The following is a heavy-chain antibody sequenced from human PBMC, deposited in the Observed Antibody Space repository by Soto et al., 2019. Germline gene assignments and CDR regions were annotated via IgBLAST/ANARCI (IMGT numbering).Heavy chain of an antibody. CDR3: ARDREQGTKTLWFDP. CDR2: IYYSGST. CDR1: GGSISSYY. V-gene: IGHV4-59*01. Sequence: PSETLSLTCTVSGGSISSYYWSWIRQPPGKGLEWIGYIYYSGSTNYNPSLKSRVTISVDTSKNQFSLKLRSVTAADTAVYYCARDREQGTKTLWFDPWGQGTLVTVSS. J-gene: IGHJ5*02. D-gene: IGHD1-1*01.